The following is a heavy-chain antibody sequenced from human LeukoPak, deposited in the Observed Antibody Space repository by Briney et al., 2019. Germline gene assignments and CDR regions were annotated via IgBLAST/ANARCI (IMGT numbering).Heavy chain of an antibody. CDR1: GYTLTELS. J-gene: IGHJ4*02. CDR2: FDPEDGET. V-gene: IGHV1-24*01. CDR3: ATVSGYDFHFDY. D-gene: IGHD5-12*01. Sequence: GASVKVSCKVSGYTLTELSVHWVRQAPGKGLEWMGGFDPEDGETIYAQKFQGRVTMTEDTSTDTAYMELSSLRSEDTAVYYCATVSGYDFHFDYWGQGTLVTVSS.